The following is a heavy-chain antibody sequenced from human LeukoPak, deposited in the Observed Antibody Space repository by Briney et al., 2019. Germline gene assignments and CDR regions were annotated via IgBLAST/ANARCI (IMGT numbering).Heavy chain of an antibody. J-gene: IGHJ3*02. CDR2: IYYSGST. V-gene: IGHV4-59*08. CDR3: ARHEGGSYKHDAFDI. D-gene: IGHD1-26*01. CDR1: GGSISSYY. Sequence: PSETLSLTCTVSGGSISSYYWSWIRQPPGKGLEWIGYIYYSGSTNYNPSLKSRVTISVDTSKNQFSRKLSSVTAADTAVNYCARHEGGSYKHDAFDIWGQGTMVTVSS.